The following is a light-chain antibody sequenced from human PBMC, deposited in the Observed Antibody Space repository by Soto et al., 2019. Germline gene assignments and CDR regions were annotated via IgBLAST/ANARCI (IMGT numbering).Light chain of an antibody. CDR2: DVS. V-gene: IGKV3-15*01. CDR3: QQRSNWPFT. Sequence: EIVMTQSPATLSVSPGERATLSCRAGQGVTTNYAWYQQKSGQSPRLLIYDVSIRATGVPARFSGTGSETDFTLTISGLQSEDSAVYYCQQRSNWPFTFGGGTKV. J-gene: IGKJ4*01. CDR1: QGVTTN.